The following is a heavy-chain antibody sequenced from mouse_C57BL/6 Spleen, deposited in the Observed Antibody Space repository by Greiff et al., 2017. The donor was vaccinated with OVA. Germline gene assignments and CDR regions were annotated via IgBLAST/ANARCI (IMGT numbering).Heavy chain of an antibody. J-gene: IGHJ3*01. V-gene: IGHV1-80*01. Sequence: VKLMESGAELVKPGASVKISCKASGYAFSSYWMNWVKQRPGKGLEWIGQIYPGDGDTNYNGKFKGKATLTADKSSSTAYMQLSSLTSEDSAVYFCARFPPFAYWGQGTLVTVSA. CDR3: ARFPPFAY. CDR1: GYAFSSYW. CDR2: IYPGDGDT.